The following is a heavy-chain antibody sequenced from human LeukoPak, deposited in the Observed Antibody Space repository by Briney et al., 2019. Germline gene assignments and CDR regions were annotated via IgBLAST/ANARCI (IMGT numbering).Heavy chain of an antibody. CDR1: GFTFSNYA. V-gene: IGHV3-23*01. J-gene: IGHJ6*02. CDR3: AKDQSYYGSGRDAMDV. CDR2: ISGAGGRT. Sequence: GRSLRLSCAASGFTFSNYAMTWVRQAPGKGLEWVSSISGAGGRTYYAESVKGRFTISRDNSKNTLSLQMNSLRAEDTALYYCAKDQSYYGSGRDAMDVWGQGITVTVSS. D-gene: IGHD3-10*01.